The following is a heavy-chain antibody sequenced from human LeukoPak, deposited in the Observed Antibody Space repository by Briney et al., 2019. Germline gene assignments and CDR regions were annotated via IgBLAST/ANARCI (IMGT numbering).Heavy chain of an antibody. D-gene: IGHD3/OR15-3a*01. Sequence: PSETLSLTCTVSGGSIASYYWSWIRQPPGKGLEWIGSIYYSGSTYYNPSLKSRVTISLDTSRNQFSLRLSSVTAADTADYYCARAQGNGLIDFWGQGTLVTVSS. V-gene: IGHV4-39*01. CDR3: ARAQGNGLIDF. CDR1: GGSIASYY. CDR2: IYYSGST. J-gene: IGHJ4*02.